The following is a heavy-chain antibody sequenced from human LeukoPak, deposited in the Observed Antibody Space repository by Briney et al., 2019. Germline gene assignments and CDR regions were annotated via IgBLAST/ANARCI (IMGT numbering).Heavy chain of an antibody. J-gene: IGHJ4*02. D-gene: IGHD2-15*01. CDR3: ARGSPAKPSGGSCYDY. CDR2: INHSGST. CDR1: GGSFSGYY. V-gene: IGHV4-34*01. Sequence: PSETLSLTCAVYGGSFSGYYWSWIRQPPGKGLEWIGEINHSGSTNYNPSLQSRVTISVDTSKNQFSLKLSSVTAADTAVYYCARGSPAKPSGGSCYDYWGQGTLVTVSS.